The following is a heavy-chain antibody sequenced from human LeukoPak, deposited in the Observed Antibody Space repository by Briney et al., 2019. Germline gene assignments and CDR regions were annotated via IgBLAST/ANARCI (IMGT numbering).Heavy chain of an antibody. CDR3: ARDPTGYDFWSGGNWFDP. D-gene: IGHD3-3*01. CDR2: ISSSGSTI. V-gene: IGHV3-48*03. Sequence: GGSLRLSCAASGFTFSSYEMNWVRQAPGKGLEWGSYISSSGSTIYYADSVKGRFTISRDNAKNSLYLQMNSLRAEDTAVYYCARDPTGYDFWSGGNWFDPWGQGTLVTVSS. J-gene: IGHJ5*02. CDR1: GFTFSSYE.